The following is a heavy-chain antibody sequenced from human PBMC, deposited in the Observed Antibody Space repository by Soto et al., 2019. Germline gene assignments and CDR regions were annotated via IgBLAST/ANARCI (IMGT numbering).Heavy chain of an antibody. CDR2: ISGRGGGT. D-gene: IGHD6-13*01. Sequence: EMQLLESGGGLVQPGGSLRLSCAASGFTFSSFALSWFPQAPGNGLDWVSAISGRGGGTYSEDSVKGRFTFSSDEATSTLYLPLSSSRAEDTDVYYCARGFSAGKGSPPDFWGQGSLVTVSS. CDR1: GFTFSSFA. J-gene: IGHJ4*02. CDR3: ARGFSAGKGSPPDF. V-gene: IGHV3-23*01.